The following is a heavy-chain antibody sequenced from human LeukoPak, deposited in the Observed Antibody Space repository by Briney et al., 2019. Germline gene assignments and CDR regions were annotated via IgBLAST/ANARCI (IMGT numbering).Heavy chain of an antibody. J-gene: IGHJ6*02. D-gene: IGHD3-22*01. CDR1: GGSFSGYY. CDR3: AREFYYDSSGYLYYYYGMDV. CDR2: INHSGST. Sequence: SETLSLTCAVYGGSFSGYYWSWIRQPPGKGLEWIGEINHSGSTNYNPSLKSRVTISVDTSKNQFSLKLSSVTAADTAVYYCAREFYYDSSGYLYYYYGMDVWGQETTVAVSS. V-gene: IGHV4-34*01.